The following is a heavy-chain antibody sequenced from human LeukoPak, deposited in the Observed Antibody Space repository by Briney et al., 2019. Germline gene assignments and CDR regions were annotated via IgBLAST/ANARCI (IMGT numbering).Heavy chain of an antibody. CDR1: GGSISSYY. J-gene: IGHJ3*02. V-gene: IGHV4-59*01. D-gene: IGHD3-10*01. CDR2: IYYSGST. Sequence: SETLSLTCTVSGGSISSYYWSWIRQPPGKGLEWIGYIYYSGSTNYNPSLKSRVTISVDTSKNQFSLKLSSVTAADTAVYYCARTLPITMVRGPLRAFDIWGQGTMVTVSS. CDR3: ARTLPITMVRGPLRAFDI.